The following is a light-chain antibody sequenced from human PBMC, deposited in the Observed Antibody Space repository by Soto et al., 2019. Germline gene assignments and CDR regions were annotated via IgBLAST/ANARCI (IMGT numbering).Light chain of an antibody. J-gene: IGLJ2*01. CDR1: SSDVGGYNY. CDR3: SSFTSSSTRV. Sequence: SALTQPASVSGSPGQSITISCTGTSSDVGGYNYVSWYQQHPGKAPKLMIYDVSTRPSGVSNRFSGSKSGNTASLTISGLQAEDEADYYCSSFTSSSTRVFGGGTKLTVL. CDR2: DVS. V-gene: IGLV2-14*01.